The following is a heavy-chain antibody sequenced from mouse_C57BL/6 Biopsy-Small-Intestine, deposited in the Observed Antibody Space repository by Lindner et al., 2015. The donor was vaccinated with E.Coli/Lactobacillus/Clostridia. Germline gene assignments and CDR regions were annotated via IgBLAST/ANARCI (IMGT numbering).Heavy chain of an antibody. CDR3: ARDYGSSYDY. CDR1: GYAFSSSW. D-gene: IGHD1-1*01. V-gene: IGHV1-82*01. Sequence: VQLQESGAELMKPGASVKLSCKASGYAFSSSWMNWVKQRPGKGLEWIGRIYPGDGDTNYNGKFKGKATLTADKSSSTAYMQLSSLTSEDSAVYFCARDYGSSYDYWGQGTTLTVSS. J-gene: IGHJ2*01. CDR2: IYPGDGDT.